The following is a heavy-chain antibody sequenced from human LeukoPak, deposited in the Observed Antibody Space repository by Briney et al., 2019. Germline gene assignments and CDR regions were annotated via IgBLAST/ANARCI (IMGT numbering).Heavy chain of an antibody. CDR3: AKRDAFTAYKNFDL. CDR1: GFTFSSCG. V-gene: IGHV3-23*01. D-gene: IGHD3-16*01. Sequence: GGSLRLSCVASGFTFSSCGMSWVRQAPGKGLEWVSGISSDGGDTAYPDSVKGRFTVSRDNSKKTLYLQMNSLRAEDTAVYYCAKRDAFTAYKNFDLWGRGTLVTVSS. J-gene: IGHJ2*01. CDR2: ISSDGGDT.